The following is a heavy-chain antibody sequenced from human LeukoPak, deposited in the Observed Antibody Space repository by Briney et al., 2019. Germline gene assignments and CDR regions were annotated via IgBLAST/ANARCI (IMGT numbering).Heavy chain of an antibody. CDR3: AGGLITIFGVVTPPDY. V-gene: IGHV3-66*02. CDR1: GFTVSINY. J-gene: IGHJ4*02. CDR2: IYSGGST. D-gene: IGHD3-3*01. Sequence: GGSLRLSCAASGFTVSINYMSWVRQAPGKGLEWVSVIYSGGSTYYADSVKGRFTISRDNSKNTLYLQMNSLRAEDTAVYYCAGGLITIFGVVTPPDYWGQGTLVTVSS.